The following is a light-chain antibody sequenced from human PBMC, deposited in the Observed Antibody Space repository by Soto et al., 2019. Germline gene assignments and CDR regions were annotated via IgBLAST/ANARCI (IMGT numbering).Light chain of an antibody. V-gene: IGLV2-14*01. CDR1: SSDVGGYSY. CDR3: SSYTSSSTLV. Sequence: QSVLTQPASVYGFPGQSITISCTGTSSDVGGYSYVSWYQQNPGKAPKLMIYAVTNRPSGVSHRFSGSKSGNTASLTISGLQAEDDADYHCSSYTSSSTLVFGGGTQLTVL. J-gene: IGLJ3*02. CDR2: AVT.